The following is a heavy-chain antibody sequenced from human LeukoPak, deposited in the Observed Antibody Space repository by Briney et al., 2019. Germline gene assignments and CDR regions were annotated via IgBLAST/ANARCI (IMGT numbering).Heavy chain of an antibody. D-gene: IGHD3-10*01. CDR1: GVSITTYY. CDR2: IYHVGST. V-gene: IGHV4-59*13. CDR3: AREANYYGSGSYFEGTFDY. Sequence: ASETLSLTCTVSGVSITTYYCSWIRQPPGEWLEWIGYIYHVGSTNYNPSLKSRVTISVDTSKNEFSLKLTSVTAADTAVYYCAREANYYGSGSYFEGTFDYWGQGSLVTVSS. J-gene: IGHJ4*02.